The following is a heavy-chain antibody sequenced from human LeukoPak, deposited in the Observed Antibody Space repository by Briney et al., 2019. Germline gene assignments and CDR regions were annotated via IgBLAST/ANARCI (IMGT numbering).Heavy chain of an antibody. Sequence: SETLSLTCTVSGYSISSGYYWGWIRQPPGKGLEWIGSIYHSGSTYYNPSLKSRVTISVDTSKNQFSLKLSSVTAADTAVYYCARGSKDRGYYDSSGYYAGYYFDYRGQGTLVTVSS. CDR3: ARGSKDRGYYDSSGYYAGYYFDY. V-gene: IGHV4-38-2*02. CDR2: IYHSGST. J-gene: IGHJ4*02. CDR1: GYSISSGYY. D-gene: IGHD3-22*01.